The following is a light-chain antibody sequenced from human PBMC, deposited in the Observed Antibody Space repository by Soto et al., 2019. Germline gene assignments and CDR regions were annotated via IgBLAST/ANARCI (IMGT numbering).Light chain of an antibody. CDR1: SSDVGGYNY. V-gene: IGLV2-14*01. CDR3: SSYTSSSTLV. Sequence: QSVLTQPASVSGSPGQSITISCTGTSSDVGGYNYVSWYQQHPGKAPKLMIYDVSNRPSGVSNRFSGFKSGNMASLTISGLQVEDEADYYCSSYTSSSTLVFGTGTKVTV. CDR2: DVS. J-gene: IGLJ1*01.